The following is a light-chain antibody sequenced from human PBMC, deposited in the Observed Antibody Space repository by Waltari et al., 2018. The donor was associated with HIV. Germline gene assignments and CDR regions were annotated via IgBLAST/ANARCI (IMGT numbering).Light chain of an antibody. CDR3: QQRSNWPPIT. Sequence: TQSPSSLSASVGDRVTITCRASQGLRNALAWYQQKPGQPPRLLIYWVSTRATGISARFSGSGSRTEFTLTISSVQSEDFAVYYCQQRSNWPPITFGQGTRLEIK. CDR1: QGLRNA. J-gene: IGKJ5*01. CDR2: WVS. V-gene: IGKV3-15*01.